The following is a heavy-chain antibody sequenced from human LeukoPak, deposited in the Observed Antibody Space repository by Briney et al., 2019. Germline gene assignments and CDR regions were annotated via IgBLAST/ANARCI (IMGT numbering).Heavy chain of an antibody. CDR2: ISGSGGST. CDR3: AKSVPDGEGIGIRVAMVDY. V-gene: IGHV3-23*01. Sequence: QPGGSLRLSCAAPGFTFSSYAMSWVRQAPGKGLEWVSAISGSGGSTYYADSVKGRFTISRDNSKNSLYLQMNSLRAEDTALYYCAKSVPDGEGIGIRVAMVDYWGQGTLVTVSS. J-gene: IGHJ4*02. D-gene: IGHD5-18*01. CDR1: GFTFSSYA.